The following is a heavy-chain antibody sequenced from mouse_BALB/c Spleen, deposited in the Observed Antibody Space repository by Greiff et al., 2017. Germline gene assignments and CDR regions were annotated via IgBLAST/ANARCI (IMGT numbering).Heavy chain of an antibody. Sequence: DVMLVESGGGLVKPGGSLKLSCAASGFTFSSYAMSWVRQTPEKRLEWVASISSGGSTYYPDSVKGRFTISRDNARNILYLQMSSLRSEDTAMYYCAREGVYGNYVGWFAYWGQGTLVTVSA. J-gene: IGHJ3*01. D-gene: IGHD2-1*01. CDR2: ISSGGST. CDR3: AREGVYGNYVGWFAY. V-gene: IGHV5-6-5*01. CDR1: GFTFSSYA.